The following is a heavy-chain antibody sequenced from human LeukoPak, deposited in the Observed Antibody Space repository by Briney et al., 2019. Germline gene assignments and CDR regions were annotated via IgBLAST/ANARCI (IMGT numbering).Heavy chain of an antibody. Sequence: GGSLRLSCAASGFTFSSYAMSWLRQAPGKGLEWVSAISGSGGSTYYADSVKGRFTISRDNFKNTLFLQMHSVRAEDTALNYCAIVKDTSGSRFDYWGQGTLVTVSS. V-gene: IGHV3-23*01. J-gene: IGHJ4*02. CDR2: ISGSGGST. CDR3: AIVKDTSGSRFDY. D-gene: IGHD3-22*01. CDR1: GFTFSSYA.